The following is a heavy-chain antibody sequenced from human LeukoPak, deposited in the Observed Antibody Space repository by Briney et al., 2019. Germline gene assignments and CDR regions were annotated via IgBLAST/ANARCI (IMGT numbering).Heavy chain of an antibody. CDR2: IIPIFGTA. Sequence: SVKVSCKASGGTFSSYAISWVRQAPGQGLEWMGGIIPIFGTANYAQKFQGRVTITADESTSTAYMELSSLRSEDTAVYYCARAIAVAGMKAVFDYWGQGTLVTVSS. V-gene: IGHV1-69*01. CDR1: GGTFSSYA. CDR3: ARAIAVAGMKAVFDY. D-gene: IGHD6-19*01. J-gene: IGHJ4*02.